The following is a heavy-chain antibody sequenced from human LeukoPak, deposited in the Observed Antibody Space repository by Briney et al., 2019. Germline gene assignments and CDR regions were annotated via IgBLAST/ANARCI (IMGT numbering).Heavy chain of an antibody. D-gene: IGHD3-22*01. V-gene: IGHV4-34*01. CDR2: INHSGST. CDR1: GGSFSGYY. CDR3: ARNKQSYYYDSSGYLYYYYYYMDV. Sequence: SETLSLTCAVYGGSFSGYYWSWIRQPPGKGLEWIGEINHSGSTNYSPSLKSRVTISVDTSKNQFSLKLSSVTAADTAVYYCARNKQSYYYDSSGYLYYYYYYMDVWGKGTTVTVSS. J-gene: IGHJ6*03.